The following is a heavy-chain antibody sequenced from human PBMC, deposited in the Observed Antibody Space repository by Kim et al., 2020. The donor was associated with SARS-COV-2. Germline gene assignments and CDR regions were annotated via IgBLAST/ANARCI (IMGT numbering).Heavy chain of an antibody. CDR3: ARGLQWLLDY. CDR2: TI. D-gene: IGHD6-19*01. Sequence: TIYYADSVKGRFTISRDNAKNSLYLQMNSLRAEDTAVYYCARGLQWLLDYWGQGTLVTVSS. V-gene: IGHV3-48*03. J-gene: IGHJ4*02.